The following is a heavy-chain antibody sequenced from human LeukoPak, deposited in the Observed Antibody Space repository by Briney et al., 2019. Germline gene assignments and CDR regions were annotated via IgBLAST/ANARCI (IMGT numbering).Heavy chain of an antibody. D-gene: IGHD3-10*01. CDR2: INYSGST. V-gene: IGHV4-39*01. J-gene: IGHJ4*02. CDR3: ARQAIGFGEFHFDS. Sequence: PSETLSLTCSVSGGSISSSSYYWGWIRQPPGKGLEWIGSINYSGSTHYNPSLKSRVTRSVDTSNNQFSLKVSSVTAADTAVYYCARQAIGFGEFHFDSWGQGTLVTVSS. CDR1: GGSISSSSYY.